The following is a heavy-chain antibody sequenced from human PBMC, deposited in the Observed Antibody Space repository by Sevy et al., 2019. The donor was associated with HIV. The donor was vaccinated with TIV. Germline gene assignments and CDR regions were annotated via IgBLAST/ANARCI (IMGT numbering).Heavy chain of an antibody. CDR3: AKRGAHDTSGYVSYYYYGMDV. CDR2: ISFDGDTK. D-gene: IGHD3-22*01. V-gene: IGHV3-30*18. CDR1: GFSFRNFG. J-gene: IGHJ6*02. Sequence: GGSLRLSCAASGFSFRNFGMHWVRQAPGKGLEWLALISFDGDTKYYGDSVKGRFTISRDNSKNTLYLQMNSLRVEDTAVYYCAKRGAHDTSGYVSYYYYGMDVWGQGTTVTVSS.